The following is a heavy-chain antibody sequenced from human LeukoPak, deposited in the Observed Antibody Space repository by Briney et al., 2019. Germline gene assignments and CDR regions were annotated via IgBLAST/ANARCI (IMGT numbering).Heavy chain of an antibody. D-gene: IGHD3-10*01. CDR3: AKVYGSGGYRYYGMDV. V-gene: IGHV3-9*01. CDR2: ISWNSGSI. J-gene: IGHJ6*02. Sequence: GRSLRLSCAASGFTFDDYAMHWVRQAPGKGLEWVSGISWNSGSIGYADSVKGRFTISRDNAKNSLYLQMNSLRAEDTALYYCAKVYGSGGYRYYGMDVWGQGTTVTVSS. CDR1: GFTFDDYA.